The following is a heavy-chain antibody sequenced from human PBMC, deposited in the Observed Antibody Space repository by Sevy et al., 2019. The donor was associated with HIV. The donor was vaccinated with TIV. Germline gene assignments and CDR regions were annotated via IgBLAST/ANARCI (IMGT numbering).Heavy chain of an antibody. CDR2: IYPDDSET. D-gene: IGHD3-22*01. J-gene: IGHJ4*02. CDR1: GYRFTSYW. V-gene: IGHV5-51*01. Sequence: GESLKISCKGSGYRFTSYWIGWVRQMPGKGLEWMGIIYPDDSETRYGPSFQGQVTISVDKSINTAYVQWSSLKASDTAMYFCARRGYDTSGYPQYYFDSWGQGTLVTVSS. CDR3: ARRGYDTSGYPQYYFDS.